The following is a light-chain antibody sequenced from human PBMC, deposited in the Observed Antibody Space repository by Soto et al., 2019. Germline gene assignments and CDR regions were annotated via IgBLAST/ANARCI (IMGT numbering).Light chain of an antibody. CDR1: HGISSF. V-gene: IGKV1-9*01. J-gene: IGKJ4*01. CDR3: QQLNSYPQT. CDR2: GAS. Sequence: DIQLTQSPAFLSASVGDRVTITCRASHGISSFLAWFQQKPGKAPKLLIYGASTLQSGVPSRFSGSGSGTEFTLTISSLQPEDFATYYCQQLNSYPQTFGGGSKVEIK.